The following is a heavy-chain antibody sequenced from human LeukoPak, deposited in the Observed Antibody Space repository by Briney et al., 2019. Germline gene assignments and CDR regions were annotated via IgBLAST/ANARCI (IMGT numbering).Heavy chain of an antibody. CDR1: GFTVINYA. V-gene: IGHV3-23*01. CDR3: AKRPISGDDKSFDY. CDR2: IRESSGDT. J-gene: IGHJ4*02. D-gene: IGHD2-21*01. Sequence: GGSLRLSCAASGFTVINYAMNWVRQAPGKGLEWVSTIRESSGDTYYEDSVKGRFTIYRDISKNTVYLQMNSLRVEDTAVYFCAKRPISGDDKSFDYWGQGLLVTVSS.